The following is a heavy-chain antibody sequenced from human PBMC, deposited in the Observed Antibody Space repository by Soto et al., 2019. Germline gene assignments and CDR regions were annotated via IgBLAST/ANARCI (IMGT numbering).Heavy chain of an antibody. CDR2: IIPIFGTA. V-gene: IGHV1-69*12. D-gene: IGHD6-19*01. Sequence: QVQLVQSGAEVKKPGSSVKVSCKASGGTFSSYAISWVRQAPGQGLEWMGGIIPIFGTANYAQKFQGRVTITADESTSTAYMELSSLRSEDTAVYYCARVGSSGWYVCFDPWGQGTLVTVSS. CDR1: GGTFSSYA. J-gene: IGHJ5*02. CDR3: ARVGSSGWYVCFDP.